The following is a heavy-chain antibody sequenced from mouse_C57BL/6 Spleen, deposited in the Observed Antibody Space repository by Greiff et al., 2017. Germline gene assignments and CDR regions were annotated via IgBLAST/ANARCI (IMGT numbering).Heavy chain of an antibody. CDR1: GYTFTSYW. D-gene: IGHD1-1*01. J-gene: IGHJ1*03. CDR2: IAHSDSEN. CDR3: ARMVGSSYAWYFDV. V-gene: IGHV1-52*01. Sequence: QVQLQQPGAELVRPGSSVKLSCKASGYTFTSYWMHWVQQRPIQGLEWMGNIAHSDSENHSNQKFKDKGPLTVDKSSSTAYMQLSSLTSEDSAVYYCARMVGSSYAWYFDVWGTGTSVTVSS.